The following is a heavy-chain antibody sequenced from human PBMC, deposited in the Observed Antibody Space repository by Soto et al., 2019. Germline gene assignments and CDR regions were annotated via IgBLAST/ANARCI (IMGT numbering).Heavy chain of an antibody. CDR3: ARSPYSSGSYYPIDY. V-gene: IGHV1-18*01. Sequence: ASVKVSCKASGYTFTNFGISWVRQAPGQGLEWMGGINASKGSTSYAQNLQGRVTMTRDTSTSTVYMELGSLRSEDTAVYYCARSPYSSGSYYPIDYWGQGTLVTVSS. J-gene: IGHJ4*02. CDR1: GYTFTNFG. CDR2: INASKGST. D-gene: IGHD3-22*01.